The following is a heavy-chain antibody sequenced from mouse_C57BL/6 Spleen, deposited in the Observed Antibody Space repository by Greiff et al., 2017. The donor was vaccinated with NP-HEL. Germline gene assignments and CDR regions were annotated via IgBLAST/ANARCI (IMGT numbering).Heavy chain of an antibody. CDR2: ISDGGSYT. CDR3: ARGLLLRLYYFDY. D-gene: IGHD1-1*01. V-gene: IGHV5-4*01. CDR1: GFTFSSYA. J-gene: IGHJ2*01. Sequence: DVHLVESGGGLVKPGGSLKLSCAASGFTFSSYAMSWVRQTPEKRLEWVATISDGGSYTYYPDNVKGRFTISRDNAKNNLYLQMSHLKSEDTAMYYCARGLLLRLYYFDYWGQGTTLTVSS.